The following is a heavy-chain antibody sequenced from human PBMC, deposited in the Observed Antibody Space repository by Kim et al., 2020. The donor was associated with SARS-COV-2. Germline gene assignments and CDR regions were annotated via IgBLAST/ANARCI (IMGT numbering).Heavy chain of an antibody. D-gene: IGHD1-1*01. CDR1: GYTFTDYF. Sequence: ASVKVSCKASGYTFTDYFLHWVRQAPGQGLEWMGRINPNSGGANFAQKFQGRVTMTSDTSISTAYMELTRLRYDDTAVYYCVRDPVIGVSTIKTRFDSW. CDR3: VRDPVIGVSTIKTRFDS. J-gene: IGHJ4*01. V-gene: IGHV1-2*06. CDR2: INPNSGGA.